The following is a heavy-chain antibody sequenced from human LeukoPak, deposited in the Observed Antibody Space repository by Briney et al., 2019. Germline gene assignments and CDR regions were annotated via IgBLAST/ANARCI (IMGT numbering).Heavy chain of an antibody. J-gene: IGHJ6*01. Sequence: QPVGSPRPSRAASGLALSSYAMSWVRPAPGEGAGWDSVIYSGGSTNYAASVKSRVTISGDKSKNPLYLQMSCLRAEDTAVYYCARSLAVASTPLWYYGMDVGGEATTVTVSS. D-gene: IGHD6-19*01. CDR1: GLALSSYA. V-gene: IGHV3-66*01. CDR2: IYSGGST. CDR3: ARSLAVASTPLWYYGMDV.